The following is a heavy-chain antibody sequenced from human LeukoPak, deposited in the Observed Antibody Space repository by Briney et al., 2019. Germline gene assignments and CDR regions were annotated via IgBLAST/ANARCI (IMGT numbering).Heavy chain of an antibody. J-gene: IGHJ5*02. Sequence: GASVKVSCKASGYTFTSYGISWVRQAPGQGLEWMGWISAYNGNTNYAQKLQGRVTMTTDTSTSTAYMELRSLRSDDTAVYYCASDHDGYSSGWHDHWGQGTLVTVSS. CDR1: GYTFTSYG. V-gene: IGHV1-18*01. CDR3: ASDHDGYSSGWHDH. D-gene: IGHD6-19*01. CDR2: ISAYNGNT.